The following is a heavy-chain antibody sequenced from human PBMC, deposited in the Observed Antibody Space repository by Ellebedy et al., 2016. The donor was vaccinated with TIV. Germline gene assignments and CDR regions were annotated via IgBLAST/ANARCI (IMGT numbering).Heavy chain of an antibody. CDR3: ALGYDTSGSPLEF. J-gene: IGHJ4*02. V-gene: IGHV5-51*01. D-gene: IGHD3-22*01. CDR2: IFPRDSDT. Sequence: PGGSLRLSCRGSGYSFSTYWIGWVRQMPGKGLEWVAFIFPRDSDTRYSPSFQGQVTISADKSISTAYLQWNTLKASDTAMYYCALGYDTSGSPLEFWGQGTLVTVSS. CDR1: GYSFSTYW.